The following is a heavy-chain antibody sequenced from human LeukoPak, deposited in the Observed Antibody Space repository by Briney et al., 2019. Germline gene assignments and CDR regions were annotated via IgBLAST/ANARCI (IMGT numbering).Heavy chain of an antibody. CDR2: ISWNSGSI. CDR1: GFTFDDYA. D-gene: IGHD4-17*01. V-gene: IGHV3-9*01. J-gene: IGHJ5*02. CDR3: AKSRMDYGDYGGWFDP. Sequence: HAGGSLRLSCAASGFTFDDYAMHWVRQAPGKGLEWVSGISWNSGSIGYADSVKGRFTISRDNAKNSLYLQMNSLRAEDTALYYCAKSRMDYGDYGGWFDPWGQGTLVTVSS.